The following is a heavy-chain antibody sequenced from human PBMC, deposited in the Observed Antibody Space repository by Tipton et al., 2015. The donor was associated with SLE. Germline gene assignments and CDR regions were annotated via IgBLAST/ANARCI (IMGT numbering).Heavy chain of an antibody. CDR1: GGSFRGYY. V-gene: IGHV4-34*01. Sequence: TLSLTCAVYGGSFRGYYWSWIRQPPGKGLEWIGEINHSGSTNYNPSLKSRVTISVDTSKNQFSLKLSSVTAADTAVYYCAGAAPGVQGVNDAFDIWGQGTMVTVSS. CDR3: AGAAPGVQGVNDAFDI. J-gene: IGHJ3*02. CDR2: INHSGST. D-gene: IGHD3-10*01.